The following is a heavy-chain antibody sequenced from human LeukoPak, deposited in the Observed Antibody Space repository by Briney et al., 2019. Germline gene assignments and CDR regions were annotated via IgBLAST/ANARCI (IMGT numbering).Heavy chain of an antibody. D-gene: IGHD2-15*01. CDR2: INYSGST. J-gene: IGHJ4*02. CDR3: AAHRAADIWRDLGYFDY. V-gene: IGHV4-59*01. Sequence: SETLSLTCTVSGGSISSYYWSWNRQPPGKGLEWIGYINYSGSTNYNPSLKSRVTISVDTSKNQFSLKLSSVTAADTAVYYCAAHRAADIWRDLGYFDYWGQGTLVTVSS. CDR1: GGSISSYY.